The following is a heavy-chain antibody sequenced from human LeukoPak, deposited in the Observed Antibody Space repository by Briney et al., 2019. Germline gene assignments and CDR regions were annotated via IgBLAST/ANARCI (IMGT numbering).Heavy chain of an antibody. CDR3: ARGGSSSWYNWFDP. CDR2: INHSGST. CDR1: GGSFSGYY. V-gene: IGHV4-34*01. Sequence: PSETLSLTCAVYGGSFSGYYWSWIRQPPGKGLEWIGEINHSGSTNYNPSLKSRVTISVDTSKNQFSLKLSSVAAADTAVYYCARGGSSSWYNWFDPWGQGTLVTVSS. D-gene: IGHD6-13*01. J-gene: IGHJ5*02.